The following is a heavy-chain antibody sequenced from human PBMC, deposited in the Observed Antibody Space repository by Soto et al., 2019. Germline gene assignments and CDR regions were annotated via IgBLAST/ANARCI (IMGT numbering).Heavy chain of an antibody. Sequence: SETLSLTCTVSGGSISSYYWSWIRQPPGKGLEWIGYIYYSGSTYYNPSLKSRVTISVDTSKNQFSLKLSSVTAADTAVYYCARVFSDSSSFFDPWGRGTLVTVSS. V-gene: IGHV4-59*12. J-gene: IGHJ5*02. CDR3: ARVFSDSSSFFDP. CDR2: IYYSGST. CDR1: GGSISSYY. D-gene: IGHD6-13*01.